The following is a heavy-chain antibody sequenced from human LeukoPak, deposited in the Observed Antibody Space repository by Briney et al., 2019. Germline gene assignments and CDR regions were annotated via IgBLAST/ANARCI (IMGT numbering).Heavy chain of an antibody. V-gene: IGHV3-30*18. J-gene: IGHJ4*02. CDR3: AKSHGYSYGFDY. Sequence: GGSLRLSCAPSGFTFSRYGTHWVRQTPGKGLEWVAVISYDASNKYHADSVKGRFTISRDNSKNTLYLQMNSLRAEDTAVYYCAKSHGYSYGFDYWGQGTLVTVSS. D-gene: IGHD5-18*01. CDR1: GFTFSRYG. CDR2: ISYDASNK.